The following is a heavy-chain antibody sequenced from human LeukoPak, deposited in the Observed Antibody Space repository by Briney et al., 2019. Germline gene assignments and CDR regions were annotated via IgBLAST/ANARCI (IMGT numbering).Heavy chain of an antibody. CDR3: ARDPTSSWETAFDI. CDR2: ISSSSNYI. CDR1: GFTFSSYS. Sequence: GGSLRLSCAASGFTFSSYSMNWVRQAPGKGLEWVSSISSSSNYIYYADSVKGRVTISRDNAKNSLYLQMNSLRAEDTAVYYCARDPTSSWETAFDIWGQGTMVTVSS. D-gene: IGHD1-26*01. V-gene: IGHV3-21*01. J-gene: IGHJ3*02.